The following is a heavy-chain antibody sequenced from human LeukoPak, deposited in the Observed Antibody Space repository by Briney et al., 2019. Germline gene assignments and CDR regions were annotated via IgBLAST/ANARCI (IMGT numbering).Heavy chain of an antibody. Sequence: PGGSLRLSCAASGFTFSSYAMHWVRQAPGKGLEYVSAISSNGSSTYYANSVKGRFTISRDNSKNTLYLQMGSLRAEDMAVYYCARSYDYGDFPFDYWGQGTLVTVSS. J-gene: IGHJ4*02. V-gene: IGHV3-64*01. CDR1: GFTFSSYA. D-gene: IGHD4-17*01. CDR2: ISSNGSST. CDR3: ARSYDYGDFPFDY.